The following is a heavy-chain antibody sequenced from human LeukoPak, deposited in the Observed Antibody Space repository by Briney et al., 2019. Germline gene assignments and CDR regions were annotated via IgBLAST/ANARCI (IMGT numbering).Heavy chain of an antibody. CDR2: ITSDGSTT. CDR1: GFSFSSAW. D-gene: IGHD2-15*01. J-gene: IGHJ3*02. Sequence: PGGSLRLSCAASGFSFSSAWMHWVRQAPGEGLVAVSRITSDGSTTWYADSVRGRFTISRDSSKNTLYLQMNSLRAEDTAVYYCARSRLGYCFGSSCWTFDIWGQGTMVTVSS. CDR3: ARSRLGYCFGSSCWTFDI. V-gene: IGHV3-74*01.